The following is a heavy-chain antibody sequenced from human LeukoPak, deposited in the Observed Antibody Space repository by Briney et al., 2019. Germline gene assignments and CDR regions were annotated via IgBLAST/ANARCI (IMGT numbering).Heavy chain of an antibody. CDR3: ARDLIAAAGAGLDY. Sequence: PGGSLRLSCAASGFTFSSYAMHWVRQAPGKGLEWVAVISYGGSNKYYADSVKGRFTISRDNSKNTLYLQMNSLRAEDTAVYYCARDLIAAAGAGLDYWGQGILVTVSS. J-gene: IGHJ4*02. CDR1: GFTFSSYA. CDR2: ISYGGSNK. D-gene: IGHD6-13*01. V-gene: IGHV3-30*04.